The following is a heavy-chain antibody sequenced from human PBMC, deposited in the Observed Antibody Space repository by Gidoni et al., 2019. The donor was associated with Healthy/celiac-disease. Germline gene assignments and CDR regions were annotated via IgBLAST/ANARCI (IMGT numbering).Heavy chain of an antibody. D-gene: IGHD6-19*01. CDR3: ARYSSGWYDHFDY. J-gene: IGHJ4*02. CDR2: INHSGST. CDR1: GGSFSGYY. V-gene: IGHV4-34*01. Sequence: QVQLQQWGAGLLKPSETLSLTCAVYGGSFSGYYWSWTRQPPGKGLEWIGEINHSGSTNYNPSLKSRVTISVDTSKNQFSLKLSSVTAADTAVYYCARYSSGWYDHFDYWGQGTLVTVSS.